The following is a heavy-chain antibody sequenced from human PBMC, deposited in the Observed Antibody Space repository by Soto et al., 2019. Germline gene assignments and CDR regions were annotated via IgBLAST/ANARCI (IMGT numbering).Heavy chain of an antibody. CDR1: GFTFSSYG. D-gene: IGHD3-3*01. CDR2: ISYDGSNK. J-gene: IGHJ4*02. V-gene: IGHV3-30*18. Sequence: ESGGGVVQPGRSLRLSCAASGFTFSSYGMHWVRQAPGKGLEWVAVISYDGSNKYYADSVKGRFTISRDNSKNTLYLQMNSLRAEDTAVYYCAKGNTVFGVVTIPDYWGQGTLVTVSS. CDR3: AKGNTVFGVVTIPDY.